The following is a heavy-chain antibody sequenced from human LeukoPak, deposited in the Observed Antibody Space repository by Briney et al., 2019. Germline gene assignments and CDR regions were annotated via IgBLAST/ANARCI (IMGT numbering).Heavy chain of an antibody. CDR3: ARGYGSGSYYKLDY. J-gene: IGHJ4*02. CDR2: MNPLSGNT. Sequence: VASVKVSCKASGYSFVTSDINWVRQAAGQGLEWMGWMNPLSGNTGYAQKFQGRVTMTRNTSTGTAYMELSSLRSEDTAVYYCARGYGSGSYYKLDYWGQGTLVTVSS. V-gene: IGHV1-8*02. CDR1: GYSFVTSD. D-gene: IGHD3-10*01.